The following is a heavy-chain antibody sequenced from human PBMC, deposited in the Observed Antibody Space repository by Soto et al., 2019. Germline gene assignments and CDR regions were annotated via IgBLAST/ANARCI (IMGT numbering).Heavy chain of an antibody. J-gene: IGHJ6*02. V-gene: IGHV3-66*01. Sequence: GGSLRLSCAASGFTVSVNLMNWVRQAPGKGLEWVSVINSGGSTDYADSVKGRFTISRDISRNTLYLQMNSLRAEDTAVYYCVRENYYYGMDVWGQGTTVNVSS. CDR1: GFTVSVNL. CDR3: VRENYYYGMDV. CDR2: INSGGST.